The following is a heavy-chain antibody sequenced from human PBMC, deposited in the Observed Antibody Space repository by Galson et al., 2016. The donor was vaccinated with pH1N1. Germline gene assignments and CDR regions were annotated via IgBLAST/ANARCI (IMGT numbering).Heavy chain of an antibody. D-gene: IGHD2-2*01. CDR2: INIYSGAT. CDR3: ATAGVVVSAMGEY. J-gene: IGHJ4*02. CDR1: GDTFRDFY. Sequence: SVKVSCKASGDTFRDFYLHWVRQAPGQGLEWMGWINIYSGATKYAQKFQVRVTMTTDTPLNTVYMELSGLTSDDTAVYFCATAGVVVSAMGEYWGQGTLVTVSS. V-gene: IGHV1-2*02.